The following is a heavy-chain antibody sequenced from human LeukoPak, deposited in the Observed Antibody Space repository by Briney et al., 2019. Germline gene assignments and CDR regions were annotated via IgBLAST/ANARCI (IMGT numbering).Heavy chain of an antibody. V-gene: IGHV1-69*13. Sequence: ASVKVSCKASGYTFTSYGISWVRQAPGQGLEWMGGIIPIFGTANYAQKFQGRVTITADESTSTAYMELSSLRSEDTAVYYCARSDSSGYYDDYWGQGTLVTVSS. CDR2: IIPIFGTA. J-gene: IGHJ4*02. CDR3: ARSDSSGYYDDY. D-gene: IGHD3-22*01. CDR1: GYTFTSYG.